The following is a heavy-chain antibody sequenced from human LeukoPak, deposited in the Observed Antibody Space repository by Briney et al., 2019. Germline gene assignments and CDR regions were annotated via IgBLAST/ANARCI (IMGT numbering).Heavy chain of an antibody. V-gene: IGHV3-23*01. D-gene: IGHD1-26*01. CDR3: AKDKGWGYSAYDCYGMDV. CDR1: GFTFSSYA. CDR2: ISGSGSST. J-gene: IGHJ6*02. Sequence: GGSLRLSCAASGFTFSSYAMSWVRQAPGEGLEWVSAISGSGSSTYYADSVKGRFTISRDNFKNTLYLQMNSLRAEDTAVYYCAKDKGWGYSAYDCYGMDVWGQGTTVTVSS.